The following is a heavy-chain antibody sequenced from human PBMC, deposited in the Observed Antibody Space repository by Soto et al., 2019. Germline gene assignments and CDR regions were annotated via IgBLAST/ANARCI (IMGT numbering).Heavy chain of an antibody. CDR3: TRRVGDGYKSYYYYGMDV. CDR2: IRSKANSYAT. V-gene: IGHV3-73*02. D-gene: IGHD1-26*01. J-gene: IGHJ6*02. CDR1: GFTFSGSA. Sequence: EVQLVESGGGLVQPGGSLKLSCAASGFTFSGSAMHWVRQASGKGLEWVGRIRSKANSYATAYAASVKGRFTISRDNSKNTAYLQTNSLKTEDTAVYYCTRRVGDGYKSYYYYGMDVWGQGTTVTVSS.